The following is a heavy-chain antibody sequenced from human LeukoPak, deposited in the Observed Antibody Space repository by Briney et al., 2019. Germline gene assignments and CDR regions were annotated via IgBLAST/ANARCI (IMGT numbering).Heavy chain of an antibody. CDR2: VSRGGGTT. V-gene: IGHV3-23*01. Sequence: PGGSLRLSCTGSGFNFNMFAMNWVRQAPGQGLEWVSGVSRGGGTTNYADSVKGRFTISRDKSKNMVFLQMNSLRPEDTAVYYCAKEQRIRHCSEGVCMEGYYFDYWGQGSLVTVSP. CDR3: AKEQRIRHCSEGVCMEGYYFDY. CDR1: GFNFNMFA. J-gene: IGHJ4*02. D-gene: IGHD2-8*01.